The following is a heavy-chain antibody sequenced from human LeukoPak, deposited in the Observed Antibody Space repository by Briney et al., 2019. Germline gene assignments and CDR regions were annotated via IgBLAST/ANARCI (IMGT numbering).Heavy chain of an antibody. V-gene: IGHV3-7*01. CDR1: GFTFSSYW. J-gene: IGHJ6*02. D-gene: IGHD3-10*01. CDR3: AREGLLWFGELLDYYYYGMDV. CDR2: IKQDGSEK. Sequence: PGGSLRLSCAASGFTFSSYWMSWVRQAPGKGLEWVANIKQDGSEKYYVDSVKGRFTISRDNSKNTLYLQMNSLRAEDTAVYYCAREGLLWFGELLDYYYYGMDVWGQGTTVTVSS.